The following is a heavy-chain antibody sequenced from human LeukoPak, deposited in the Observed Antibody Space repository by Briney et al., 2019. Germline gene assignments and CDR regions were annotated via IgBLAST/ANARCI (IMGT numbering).Heavy chain of an antibody. CDR1: GYTFTSYG. CDR3: ARVYSYDSTYHFDY. Sequence: ASVKVSCKASGYTFTSYGISWVRQAPGQGLEWMGWISAYNGNTNYAQKLQGRVTMTTDTSTSTAYMELRSLRSDDTAVYYCARVYSYDSTYHFDYWGQGTLVTVSS. V-gene: IGHV1-18*01. J-gene: IGHJ4*02. CDR2: ISAYNGNT. D-gene: IGHD3-22*01.